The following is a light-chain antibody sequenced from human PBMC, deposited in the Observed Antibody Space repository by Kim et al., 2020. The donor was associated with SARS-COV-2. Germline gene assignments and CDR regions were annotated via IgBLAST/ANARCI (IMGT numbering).Light chain of an antibody. CDR2: GRN. CDR3: NSRDSNDSEV. V-gene: IGLV3-19*01. Sequence: AVGQTVRSTCQGDSLRSDDASWYQQKPGPAPILVIYGRNNRPAGIPDQFSGSSAGNAASLTIAGTQEDEEADYCWNSRDSNDSEVFGGGTQVTVL. CDR1: SLRSDD. J-gene: IGLJ2*01.